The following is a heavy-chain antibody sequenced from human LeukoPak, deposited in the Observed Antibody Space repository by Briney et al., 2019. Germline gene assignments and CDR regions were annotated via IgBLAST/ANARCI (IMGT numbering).Heavy chain of an antibody. CDR1: GFTFSSYA. Sequence: GGSLRLSCAASGFTFSSYAMNWVRQAPGKGLEWVSSISSSSSYIYYADSVKGRFTISRDNAKNTLNLQMNSLRAEDTAVYYCARDLGQYYDTSDNWFDPWGQGTLVTVSS. V-gene: IGHV3-21*01. CDR3: ARDLGQYYDTSDNWFDP. D-gene: IGHD3-22*01. CDR2: ISSSSSYI. J-gene: IGHJ5*02.